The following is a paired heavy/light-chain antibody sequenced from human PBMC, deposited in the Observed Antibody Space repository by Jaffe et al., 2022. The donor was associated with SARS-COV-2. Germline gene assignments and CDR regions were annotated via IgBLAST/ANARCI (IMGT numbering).Heavy chain of an antibody. J-gene: IGHJ3*02. CDR2: INSDGRST. V-gene: IGHV3-74*01. Sequence: EVQLVESGGGLVQSGGSLRLSCAASGLSFSSYWMNWVRQAPGKGLAWVSRINSDGRSTSYADSVTGRFTVSRDNAKNTLYLQMDSLRAEDTALYYCAYLGAIVPDNPDTFDIWGQGTMVIVSS. CDR3: AYLGAIVPDNPDTFDI. D-gene: IGHD1-1*01. CDR1: GLSFSSYW.
Light chain of an antibody. V-gene: IGKV2-28*01. CDR2: LGS. CDR3: MQALQPPYT. J-gene: IGKJ2*01. Sequence: EIVMTQSPLSLPVTPGEPASISCRSSQSLLHRNGYNYLDWYLQKPGQSPQLLICLGSSRASGAPDRFSGSGSGTDFTLKISRVEAEDVGVYYCMQALQPPYTFGQGTKLEIK. CDR1: QSLLHRNGYNY.